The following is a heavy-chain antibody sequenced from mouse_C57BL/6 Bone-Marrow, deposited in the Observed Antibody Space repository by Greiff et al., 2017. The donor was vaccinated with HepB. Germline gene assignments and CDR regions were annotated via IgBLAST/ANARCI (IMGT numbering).Heavy chain of an antibody. V-gene: IGHV1-81*01. CDR2: IYPRSGNT. Sequence: QVQLQQSGAELARPGASVKLSCKASGYTFTSYGISWVKQRTGQGLEWIGEIYPRSGNTYYNEKFKGKATLTADKSSSTAYMELRSLTSEDSAVYFCARFITTVVEDAMDYWGQGTSVTVSS. CDR1: GYTFTSYG. D-gene: IGHD1-1*01. J-gene: IGHJ4*01. CDR3: ARFITTVVEDAMDY.